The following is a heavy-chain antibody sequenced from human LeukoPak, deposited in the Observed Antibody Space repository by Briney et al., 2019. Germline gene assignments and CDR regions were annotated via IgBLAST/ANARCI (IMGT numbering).Heavy chain of an antibody. CDR2: IYTSGIT. D-gene: IGHD1-1*01. CDR1: GGSVSSVSSY. CDR3: ARGTGHIAGTPDY. Sequence: PSETLSLTCTVSGGSVSSVSSYWSWVRQPAGKGLEWIGRIYTSGITDYNPSLKSRVTISVDTSKNQFSLKLSSVTAADTAVYYCARGTGHIAGTPDYWGQGTLVTVSS. V-gene: IGHV4-61*02. J-gene: IGHJ4*02.